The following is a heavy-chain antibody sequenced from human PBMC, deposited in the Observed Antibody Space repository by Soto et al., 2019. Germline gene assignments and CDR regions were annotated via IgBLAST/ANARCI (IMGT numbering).Heavy chain of an antibody. D-gene: IGHD3-22*01. Sequence: RASVKVSCKASGYTFTSYGISWVRQAPGQGLEWMGWISAYNGNTNYAQKLQGRVTMTTDTSTSTAYMELRSLRSDDTAVYYCARDGDSSGYYYYFDYWGQGTLVTVSS. CDR3: ARDGDSSGYYYYFDY. CDR2: ISAYNGNT. J-gene: IGHJ4*02. V-gene: IGHV1-18*01. CDR1: GYTFTSYG.